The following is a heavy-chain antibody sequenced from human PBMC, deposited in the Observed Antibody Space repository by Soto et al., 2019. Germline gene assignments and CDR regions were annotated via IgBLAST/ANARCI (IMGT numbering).Heavy chain of an antibody. J-gene: IGHJ6*02. CDR3: ASSTGTPLNYYYHSGMDV. CDR2: ISAYTGNT. D-gene: IGHD1-1*01. V-gene: IGHV1-18*01. Sequence: GASVKVSCKASGYTSTNYGISWVRQAPGQGLEWMGWISAYTGNTKYSQKLQARVTMTTDTSTSTAYMELRSLRSDDTAIYYCASSTGTPLNYYYHSGMDVWGQGTTVTVSS. CDR1: GYTSTNYG.